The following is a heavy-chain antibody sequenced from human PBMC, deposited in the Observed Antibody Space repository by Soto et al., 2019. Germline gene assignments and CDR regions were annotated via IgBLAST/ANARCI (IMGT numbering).Heavy chain of an antibody. CDR2: IHYSGST. D-gene: IGHD3-3*01. V-gene: IGHV4-30-4*01. CDR3: AARKSAYRHFDY. CDR1: GGSISSGDYH. Sequence: SETLSLTCTVSGGSISSGDYHWSWIRQPPGKGLEWIGYIHYSGSTYYNPSLKSRVTISVDTSKNQFSLKLSSVTAADTAVYYCAARKSAYRHFDYWGQGTLVTVSS. J-gene: IGHJ4*02.